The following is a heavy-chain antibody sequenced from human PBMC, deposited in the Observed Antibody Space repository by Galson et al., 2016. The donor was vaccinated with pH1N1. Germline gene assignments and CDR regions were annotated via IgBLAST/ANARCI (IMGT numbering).Heavy chain of an antibody. CDR3: ARTTYGEYSGWFDP. Sequence: PALVKPTQTLTLTCTFSGFSLSTSGMCVSWIRQPPGKALEWLALIDWDDDKYYSTSLKTRLTISKDTSKNQVVLTMTNMDPVDTATYYCARTTYGEYSGWFDPWGQGTLVTVSS. CDR2: IDWDDDK. V-gene: IGHV2-70*01. J-gene: IGHJ5*02. D-gene: IGHD4-17*01. CDR1: GFSLSTSGMC.